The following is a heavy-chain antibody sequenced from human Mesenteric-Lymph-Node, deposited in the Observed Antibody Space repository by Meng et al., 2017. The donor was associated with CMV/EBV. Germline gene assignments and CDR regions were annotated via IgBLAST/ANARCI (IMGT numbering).Heavy chain of an antibody. CDR1: GFSVNSSY. CDR3: AGYPQTYPYGSSS. CDR2: IYSDGRT. J-gene: IGHJ4*02. Sequence: GESLKISCAASGFSVNSSYMSWVRQAPGKGLECVSVIYSDGRTYYADSVKGRFTISRDISKNTLFLQMSSLRAEDTAMYYCAGYPQTYPYGSSSWGQGTLVTVSS. D-gene: IGHD6-13*01. V-gene: IGHV3-53*01.